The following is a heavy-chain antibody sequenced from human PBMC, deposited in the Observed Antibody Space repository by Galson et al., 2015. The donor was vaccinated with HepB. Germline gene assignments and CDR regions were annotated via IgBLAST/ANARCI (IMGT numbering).Heavy chain of an antibody. D-gene: IGHD2-21*01. V-gene: IGHV3-33*03. Sequence: SLRLSCAASGFTFSSYGMHWVRQAPGKGLEWVAVIWYDGSNKYYADSVKGRFTISRDNAKNSLYLQMNSLRAEDTAVYYCALGGDLKPFDYWGQGTLVTVSS. CDR1: GFTFSSYG. J-gene: IGHJ4*02. CDR2: IWYDGSNK. CDR3: ALGGDLKPFDY.